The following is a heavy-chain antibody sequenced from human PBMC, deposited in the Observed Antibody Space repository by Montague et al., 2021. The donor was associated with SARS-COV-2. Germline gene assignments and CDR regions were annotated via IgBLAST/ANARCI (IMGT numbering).Heavy chain of an antibody. CDR2: INYSGST. D-gene: IGHD2-15*01. V-gene: IGHV4-59*01. J-gene: IGHJ6*02. CDR3: ARNLVVHYWYGMDV. Sequence: SETLSLTCTVAGGSISSYYWSWIRQPPGKGLEWIGYINYSGSTNYNPSLKSRVTISVDTSKNQFPLNLSSVTAADTAAYYCARNLVVHYWYGMDVWGQGTTVTVSS. CDR1: GGSISSYY.